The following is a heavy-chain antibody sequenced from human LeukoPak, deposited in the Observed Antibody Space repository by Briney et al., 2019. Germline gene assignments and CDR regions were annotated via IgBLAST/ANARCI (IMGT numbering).Heavy chain of an antibody. D-gene: IGHD2-15*01. Sequence: GGSLRLSCAASGFTVRSSYMNWVRQAPGKGLVWVSRINSDGSFTNYADSVKGRFTISRDNAKNTLYLQMNSLRAEDTAVYYCAREYGSSRYFDYWGQGTPVTVSS. CDR3: AREYGSSRYFDY. CDR1: GFTVRSSY. CDR2: INSDGSFT. J-gene: IGHJ4*02. V-gene: IGHV3-74*01.